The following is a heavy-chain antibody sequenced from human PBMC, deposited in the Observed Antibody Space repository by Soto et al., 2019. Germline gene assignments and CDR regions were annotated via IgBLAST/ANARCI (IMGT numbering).Heavy chain of an antibody. CDR2: INAGNGNT. CDR3: ARDLGGMDI. J-gene: IGHJ3*02. D-gene: IGHD3-10*01. Sequence: QVQLVQSGAEVKKPGASVKVSCKASVYTFTSYAMHWVRQAPGQRLEWMGWINAGNGNTKYSQKFQGRVTITRDTYASTAYMELSSLSSEDTALYYCARDLGGMDIWGQGTMVTVSS. CDR1: VYTFTSYA. V-gene: IGHV1-3*01.